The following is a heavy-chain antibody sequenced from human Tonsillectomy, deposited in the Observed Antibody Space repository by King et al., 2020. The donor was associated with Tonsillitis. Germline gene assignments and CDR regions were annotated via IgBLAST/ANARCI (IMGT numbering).Heavy chain of an antibody. J-gene: IGHJ4*02. Sequence: QLVQSGAEVKKPGSSLKFSCKASGGTFSTYGISWVRQAPGQGLEWMVRIIPILDIANYAQKFQGRVTITADKSTTTAYLELSSLRSEDTAVYYCARDKRYSSGWYSNSWGQGTLVTVSS. CDR1: GGTFSTYG. CDR3: ARDKRYSSGWYSNS. D-gene: IGHD6-19*01. CDR2: IIPILDIA. V-gene: IGHV1-69*09.